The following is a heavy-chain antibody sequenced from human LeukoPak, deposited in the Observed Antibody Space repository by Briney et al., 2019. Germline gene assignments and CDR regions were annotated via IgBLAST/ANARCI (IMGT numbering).Heavy chain of an antibody. CDR1: GYSFTSYW. CDR3: ARQRGSLSRWDSSSWNPELDY. CDR2: IYPGDSDT. D-gene: IGHD6-13*01. Sequence: GESLKISCKGSGYSFTSYWIGWVRQMPGKGLEWMGIIYPGDSDTRYSPSFQGQVTISADKSISTAYLQWSSLKASDTAMYYCARQRGSLSRWDSSSWNPELDYWGQGTLVTVSS. V-gene: IGHV5-51*01. J-gene: IGHJ4*02.